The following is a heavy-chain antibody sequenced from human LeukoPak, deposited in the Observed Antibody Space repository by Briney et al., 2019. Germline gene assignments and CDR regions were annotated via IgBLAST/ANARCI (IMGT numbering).Heavy chain of an antibody. V-gene: IGHV4-34*01. CDR3: ARQSIAARRLDWYFDL. Sequence: SETLSLTCAVYGGSFSGYYWSWIRQPPGKGLEWIGGINHSGSTNYNPSLKSRVTISVDTSKNQFSLKLSSVTAADTAVYYCARQSIAARRLDWYFDLWGRGTLVTVSS. CDR2: INHSGST. D-gene: IGHD6-6*01. CDR1: GGSFSGYY. J-gene: IGHJ2*01.